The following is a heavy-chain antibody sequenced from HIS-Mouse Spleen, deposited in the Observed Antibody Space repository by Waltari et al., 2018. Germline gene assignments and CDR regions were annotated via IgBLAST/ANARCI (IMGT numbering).Heavy chain of an antibody. CDR2: ISYDGSNK. CDR1: GFTFSSYG. Sequence: QVQLVESGGGVVQPGRSLRLSCAASGFTFSSYGLHLVRQAPGKGLEWVAVISYDGSNKYYADSVKGRFTISRDNSKNTLYLQMNSLRAEDTAAYYCAKVNSGSYYFDYWGQGTLVTVSS. V-gene: IGHV3-30*18. CDR3: AKVNSGSYYFDY. J-gene: IGHJ4*02. D-gene: IGHD1-26*01.